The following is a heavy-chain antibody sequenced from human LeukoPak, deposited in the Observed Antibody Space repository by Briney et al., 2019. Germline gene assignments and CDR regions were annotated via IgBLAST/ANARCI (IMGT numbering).Heavy chain of an antibody. CDR3: AILPRGATQDFDY. Sequence: ASVKVSCKASGYTFTGYYMHWVRQAPGQGLEWMGRINPNSGGTNYAQKFQGRVTMTRDTSISTAYMELSRLRSDDTAVYYCAILPRGATQDFDYWGQGTLATVSS. CDR2: INPNSGGT. D-gene: IGHD1-26*01. V-gene: IGHV1-2*06. CDR1: GYTFTGYY. J-gene: IGHJ4*02.